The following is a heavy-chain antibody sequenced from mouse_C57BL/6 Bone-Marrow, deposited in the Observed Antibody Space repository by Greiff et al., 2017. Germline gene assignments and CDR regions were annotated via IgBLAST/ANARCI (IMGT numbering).Heavy chain of an antibody. Sequence: QVQLQPGAELVKPGASVKVSCKASGYTFTSYWMHWVKQRPGQGLEWIGRIHPSDSDTNYNQKFKGKATLSVDKSSSTAYMQLSSLTSDDSAVYYCAITPNNLRPGFAYWGQGTLVTVSA. V-gene: IGHV1-74*01. J-gene: IGHJ3*01. CDR2: IHPSDSDT. CDR3: AITPNNLRPGFAY. CDR1: GYTFTSYW. D-gene: IGHD1-1*01.